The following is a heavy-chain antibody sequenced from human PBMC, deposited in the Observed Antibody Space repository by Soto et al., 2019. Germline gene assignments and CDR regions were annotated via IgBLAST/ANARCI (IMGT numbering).Heavy chain of an antibody. Sequence: GGSLRLSCAASGFTFSSYGMHWVRQAPGKGLEWVAVISYDGSNKYYADSVKGRFTISRDNSKNTLYLQMNSLRAEDTAVYYCAKDPSNTYYYDSSGYYDYWGQGTLVTVSS. V-gene: IGHV3-30*18. CDR2: ISYDGSNK. D-gene: IGHD3-22*01. J-gene: IGHJ4*02. CDR1: GFTFSSYG. CDR3: AKDPSNTYYYDSSGYYDY.